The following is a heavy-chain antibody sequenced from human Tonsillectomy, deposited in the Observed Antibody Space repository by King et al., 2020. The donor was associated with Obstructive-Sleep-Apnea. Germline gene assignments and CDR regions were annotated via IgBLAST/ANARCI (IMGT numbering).Heavy chain of an antibody. D-gene: IGHD1-7*01. CDR3: AKDRTGTTIYYFDY. J-gene: IGHJ4*02. CDR1: GVTFSSYA. Sequence: DVQLVESGGGLVQPGGSLRLSCAASGVTFSSYALSWVRQAPGQGLEWVSTFSDSGGSTYYAASAKGPFTISRDNSKNTLYLHMNRLRAEDTAIYDCAKDRTGTTIYYFDYWGQGTLVTVSS. CDR2: FSDSGGST. V-gene: IGHV3-23*04.